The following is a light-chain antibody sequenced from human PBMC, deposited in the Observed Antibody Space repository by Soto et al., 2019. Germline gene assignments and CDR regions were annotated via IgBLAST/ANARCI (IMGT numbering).Light chain of an antibody. CDR2: EGS. J-gene: IGLJ1*01. CDR3: CAYAGSSLYV. V-gene: IGLV2-23*01. Sequence: QSVLTQPASVSGSPGQSITISCTGTSSDVGNYNLVSWYQQQPGKAPKLMIYEGSKRPSGVSNRFSGSKSGNTASLTISGLQAEDEADYYCCAYAGSSLYVFGTGTKVTVL. CDR1: SSDVGNYNL.